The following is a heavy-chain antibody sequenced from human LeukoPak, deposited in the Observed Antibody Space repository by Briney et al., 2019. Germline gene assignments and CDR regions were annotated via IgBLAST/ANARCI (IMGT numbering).Heavy chain of an antibody. Sequence: GESLKISCKGSGYRFSNYWIGWVRQMPGKGLEWMGIIYPGDSSDTRYSPSFQGQVTFSADTSISTAYLQWSSLKASDTAMYYCARRGMLNDYGDYGSWTTGHGFDYWGQGTLVTVSS. CDR1: GYRFSNYW. CDR3: ARRGMLNDYGDYGSWTTGHGFDY. CDR2: IYPGDSSDT. J-gene: IGHJ4*02. V-gene: IGHV5-51*01. D-gene: IGHD4-17*01.